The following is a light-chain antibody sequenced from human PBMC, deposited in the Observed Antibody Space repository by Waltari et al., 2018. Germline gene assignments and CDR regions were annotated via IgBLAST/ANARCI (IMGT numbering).Light chain of an antibody. Sequence: EIVLTQSPGTLSLSPGERATLACRASQSVGRSLAWYQQKPGQAPRLLIYDASRRATGIPDRFSGSGSGTDCSLTISTLEPEDFAVYYCQHYVRLPATFGQGTKVEI. CDR3: QHYVRLPAT. J-gene: IGKJ1*01. V-gene: IGKV3-20*01. CDR2: DAS. CDR1: QSVGRS.